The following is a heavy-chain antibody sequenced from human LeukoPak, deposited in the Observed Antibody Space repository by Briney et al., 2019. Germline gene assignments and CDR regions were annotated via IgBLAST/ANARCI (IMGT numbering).Heavy chain of an antibody. CDR3: ARPRPYGSGTYYFDY. CDR2: IDPGDSDT. CDR1: GYSFISYW. V-gene: IGHV5-51*01. Sequence: GESLKISCKGSGYSFISYWIGWVRQMPGKGLDWVAIIDPGDSDTRYSPSFQGQVTISADKSISTAYLQWSSLKASDTAMYYCARPRPYGSGTYYFDYWGQGTLVTVSS. J-gene: IGHJ4*02. D-gene: IGHD3-10*01.